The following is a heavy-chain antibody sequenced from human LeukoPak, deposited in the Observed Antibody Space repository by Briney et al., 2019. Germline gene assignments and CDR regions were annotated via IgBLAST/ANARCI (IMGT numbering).Heavy chain of an antibody. CDR3: ASIEGIVGATTGFDY. V-gene: IGHV1-69*01. D-gene: IGHD1-26*01. CDR1: GGTFSSYA. CDR2: IIPIFGTA. Sequence: GASVKVSCKASGGTFSSYAISWVRQAPGQGLGWMGGIIPIFGTANYAQKFQGRITITADESTSTAYMELSSLRSEDTAVYYCASIEGIVGATTGFDYWGQGTLVTVSS. J-gene: IGHJ4*02.